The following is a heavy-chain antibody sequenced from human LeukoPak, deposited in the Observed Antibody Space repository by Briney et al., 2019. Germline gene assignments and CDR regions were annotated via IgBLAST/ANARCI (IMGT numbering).Heavy chain of an antibody. J-gene: IGHJ3*02. V-gene: IGHV4-59*01. CDR3: AREVTAPHAFDI. D-gene: IGHD2-21*02. CDR2: IYYSGST. Sequence: PSETLSLTCTVSGGSISSYYWSWIRQPPGKGLEWIGYIYYSGSTNYNPSLKSRVSISVDTSKNQFSLKLSSVTAADTAVYYCAREVTAPHAFDIWGQGTMVTVSS. CDR1: GGSISSYY.